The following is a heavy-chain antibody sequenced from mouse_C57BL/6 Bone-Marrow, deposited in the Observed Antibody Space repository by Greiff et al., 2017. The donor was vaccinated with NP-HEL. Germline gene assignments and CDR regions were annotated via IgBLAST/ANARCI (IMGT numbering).Heavy chain of an antibody. CDR1: GFSFNTYA. V-gene: IGHV10-1*01. CDR3: VRQGGTEGFAY. CDR2: IRSKSNNYAT. Sequence: EVKLLESGGGLVQPKGSLKLSCAASGFSFNTYAMNWVRQAPGKGLEWVARIRSKSNNYATYYADSVKDRFTISRDDSESMLYLQMNNLKTEDTAMYYCVRQGGTEGFAYWGQGTLVTVSA. D-gene: IGHD4-1*01. J-gene: IGHJ3*01.